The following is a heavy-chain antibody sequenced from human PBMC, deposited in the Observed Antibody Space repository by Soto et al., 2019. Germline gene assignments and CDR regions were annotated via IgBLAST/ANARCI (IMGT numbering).Heavy chain of an antibody. CDR3: ARGQRFSDWFDP. V-gene: IGHV4-4*07. CDR2: IYSSGST. J-gene: IGHJ5*02. Sequence: SETVSLTCTVSGGAISTYYWTWIRQPAGKALEWIGRIYSSGSTKYNPSLQSRVTMSLDTSKNQFSLRLTSVTAADTALYYCARGQRFSDWFDPWGQGTLVTVSS. D-gene: IGHD3-3*01. CDR1: GGAISTYY.